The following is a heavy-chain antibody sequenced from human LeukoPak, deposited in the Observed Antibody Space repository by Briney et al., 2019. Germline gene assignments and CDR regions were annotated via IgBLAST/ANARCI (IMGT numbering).Heavy chain of an antibody. CDR2: IKHDGSEK. V-gene: IGHV3-7*01. CDR1: GLTFSNYW. CDR3: ARVRREMKRSLGRTTEYSYYYYMDV. J-gene: IGHJ6*03. Sequence: GESLRLSCAASGLTFSNYWMSWVRQGPGNGLEWVANIKHDGSEKYYINSVKGRFTISRDNAKNSVYLQMNRLRAEDTAVYYCARVRREMKRSLGRTTEYSYYYYMDVWGKGTTVTVSS. D-gene: IGHD1/OR15-1a*01.